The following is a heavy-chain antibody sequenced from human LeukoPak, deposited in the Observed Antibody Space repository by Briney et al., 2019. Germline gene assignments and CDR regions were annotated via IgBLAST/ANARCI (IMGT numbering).Heavy chain of an antibody. J-gene: IGHJ4*02. CDR2: ISSSGSTI. CDR3: ARERTPKHYYGSGSYDRYFEH. CDR1: GFTVSSNS. D-gene: IGHD3-10*01. V-gene: IGHV3-11*04. Sequence: GGSLRLSCTVSGFTVSSNSMSWIRQAPGKGLEWISFISSSGSTIYYADSVKGRFTISRDTTKNSLYLQMNSLRAEDTAVYYCARERTPKHYYGSGSYDRYFEHWGQGTLVTVSS.